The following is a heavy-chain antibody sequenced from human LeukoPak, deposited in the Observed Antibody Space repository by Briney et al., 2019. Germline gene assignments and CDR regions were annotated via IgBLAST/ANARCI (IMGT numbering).Heavy chain of an antibody. CDR1: GFTFSGYS. V-gene: IGHV3-21*01. Sequence: GGSLRLSCAASGFTFSGYSMNWVRQAPGKGLEWVSSISSSSSSYIYYADSVKGRFTISRDNAKNSLYLQMNSLRAEDTAVYYCARMYDSSGYYYFQHWGQGTLVTVSS. CDR3: ARMYDSSGYYYFQH. D-gene: IGHD3-22*01. J-gene: IGHJ1*01. CDR2: ISSSSSSYI.